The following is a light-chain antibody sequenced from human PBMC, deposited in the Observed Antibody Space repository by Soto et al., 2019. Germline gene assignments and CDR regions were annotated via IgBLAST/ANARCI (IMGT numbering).Light chain of an antibody. CDR3: QQYNNWGLS. V-gene: IGKV3D-15*01. J-gene: IGKJ4*01. Sequence: IVLTQSPATLSVSPGERVTLSCRASENVGTNLAWYQQRPGQPPRLLIYGSSTRATGISATFSGSGSRTEFTLTISSLQSEDSAVYYCQQYNNWGLSFGGGPKVDIK. CDR1: ENVGTN. CDR2: GSS.